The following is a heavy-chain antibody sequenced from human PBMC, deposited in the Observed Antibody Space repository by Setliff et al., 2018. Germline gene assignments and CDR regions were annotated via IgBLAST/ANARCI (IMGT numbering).Heavy chain of an antibody. CDR3: ARDSSGWSGFSRLVGVYYYYMDV. CDR1: GYTFTRYA. D-gene: IGHD6-19*01. CDR2: INTNTGNP. J-gene: IGHJ6*03. V-gene: IGHV7-4-1*02. Sequence: ASVKVSCKASGYTFTRYAMNWVRQAPGQGLEWMGWINTNTGNPTYAQGFTGRFAFSLDTSVSTAYLQISSLKAEDTAVYYCARDSSGWSGFSRLVGVYYYYMDVWGKRTKVTVSS.